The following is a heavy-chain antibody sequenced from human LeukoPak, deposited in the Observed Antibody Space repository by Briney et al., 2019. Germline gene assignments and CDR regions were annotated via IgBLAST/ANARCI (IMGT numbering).Heavy chain of an antibody. D-gene: IGHD1-26*01. V-gene: IGHV4-34*01. CDR3: ARTYEIVGSTAFYHYLFYMDI. Sequence: SETLSLTCAVYADSFSGYSWGWIRQSPGRGLEWIGEITHGGRAKYNPSPKSRVTMSVDTSKNQFSLRLTSVTAADTAIYYCARTYEIVGSTAFYHYLFYMDIWSKGTPVTISS. CDR2: ITHGGRA. J-gene: IGHJ6*03. CDR1: ADSFSGYS.